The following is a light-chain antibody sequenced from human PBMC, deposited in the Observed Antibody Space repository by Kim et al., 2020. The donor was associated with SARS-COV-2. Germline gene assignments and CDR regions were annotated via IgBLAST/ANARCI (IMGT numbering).Light chain of an antibody. J-gene: IGLJ1*01. CDR1: SSNIGAHYD. CDR2: GNS. Sequence: QGVTIACTGSSSNIGAHYDGHWYQQRPGAAPKLRICGNSHRPSGVPDRFSGAKAGASASLAISGLQAEDEADYYCQSYDISLSVYVFGGGTKVTVL. V-gene: IGLV1-40*03. CDR3: QSYDISLSVYV.